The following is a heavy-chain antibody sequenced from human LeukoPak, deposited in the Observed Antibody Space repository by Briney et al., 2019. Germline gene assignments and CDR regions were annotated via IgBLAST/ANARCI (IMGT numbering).Heavy chain of an antibody. Sequence: GESLKISCQGSGYRFTSYWIGWVRQMPGEGLEWMGIIYPGDSDTRYSPAFQGQVTISDDRSISTAYLQWSSLKASDTAMYYCARHDGMTTVGYWGQGTLVTVSS. CDR2: IYPGDSDT. V-gene: IGHV5-51*01. D-gene: IGHD4-17*01. CDR1: GYRFTSYW. CDR3: ARHDGMTTVGY. J-gene: IGHJ4*02.